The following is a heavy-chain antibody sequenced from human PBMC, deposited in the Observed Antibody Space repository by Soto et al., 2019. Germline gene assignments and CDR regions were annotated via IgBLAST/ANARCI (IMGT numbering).Heavy chain of an antibody. CDR2: IYGGGTT. CDR1: GFAVSSKY. CDR3: VQTTGWPDLDL. D-gene: IGHD6-19*01. J-gene: IGHJ5*02. V-gene: IGHV3-53*01. Sequence: EVQLVESGGGLIQPGGSLRLSCAASGFAVSSKYMTWVRQAPGKGLEWVSVIYGGGTTYYADSVKGRFTISRDTSKNTLYLQMNSLRAEDTAVYYCVQTTGWPDLDLWGQGTLVNVSS.